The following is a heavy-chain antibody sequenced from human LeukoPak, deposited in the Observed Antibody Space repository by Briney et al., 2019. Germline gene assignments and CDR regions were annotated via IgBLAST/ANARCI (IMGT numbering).Heavy chain of an antibody. CDR3: AKEGSYYDSSVYYHYFDY. CDR2: ISSSGSTI. CDR1: GFMFSSYE. V-gene: IGHV3-48*03. J-gene: IGHJ4*02. Sequence: GGSLRLSCAVAGFMFSSYEMNWVRQAPGKGLEWVSYISSSGSTIYYADSVKGRFTITRENAKNSLYLQMNSLRAEDTAVYYCAKEGSYYDSSVYYHYFDYWGQGTLVTVSS. D-gene: IGHD3-22*01.